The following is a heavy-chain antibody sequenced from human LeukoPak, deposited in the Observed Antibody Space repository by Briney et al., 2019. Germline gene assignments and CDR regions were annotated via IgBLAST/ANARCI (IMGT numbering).Heavy chain of an antibody. CDR3: ARYYDSSGYPFDY. D-gene: IGHD3-22*01. CDR1: GYTFTGYY. J-gene: IGHJ4*02. Sequence: ASVKVSCKASGYTFTGYYMHWVRQAPGQGLEWMGWINPNSGGTNYAQKFQGRVTMTRDTSIGTAYMELSRLRSDDTAVYYCARYYDSSGYPFDYWGQGTLVTVSS. V-gene: IGHV1-2*02. CDR2: INPNSGGT.